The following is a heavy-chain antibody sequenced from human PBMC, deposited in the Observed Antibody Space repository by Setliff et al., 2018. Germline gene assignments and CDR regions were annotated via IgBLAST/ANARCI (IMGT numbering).Heavy chain of an antibody. V-gene: IGHV1-18*01. J-gene: IGHJ4*02. D-gene: IGHD3-16*01. CDR1: GFNFISFG. Sequence: ASVKVSCKTSGFNFISFGFSWVRQAPGQGLEWMAWISPYSGESNYAPKFQDRLTVTADTSTKTIYMELRSLTSDDTAVYFCTRSRGPRVVLAADFDFWGQGTLVTVSS. CDR2: ISPYSGES. CDR3: TRSRGPRVVLAADFDF.